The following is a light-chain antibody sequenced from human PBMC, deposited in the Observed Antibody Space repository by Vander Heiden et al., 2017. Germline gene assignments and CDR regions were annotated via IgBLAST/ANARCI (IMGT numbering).Light chain of an antibody. CDR1: QDITDW. J-gene: IGKJ2*03. V-gene: IGKV1-5*03. CDR2: KAS. CDR3: QQCASYYS. Sequence: DIQMTQSPSTLSASVGDKVNITCRATQDITDWLAWYQQRPGEAPRLLIYKASNLESGVPSLFSGSGSGTQFTLTISSLQPDDSATYYCQQCASYYSFGQGTKVEIK.